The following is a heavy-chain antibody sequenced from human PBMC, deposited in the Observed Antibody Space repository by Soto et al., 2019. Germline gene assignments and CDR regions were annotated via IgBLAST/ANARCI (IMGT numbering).Heavy chain of an antibody. CDR3: ARAKVATLRRYYFDY. D-gene: IGHD5-12*01. CDR2: TNAGNGNT. Sequence: QVQLVQSGAEVKKPGASVKVSCKASGYTFTSYAMHWVRQAPGQRREWMGWTNAGNGNTKYSQKFQGRVTITRDTSASTAYMELSSLRSEDTAVYYCARAKVATLRRYYFDYWGQGTLVTVSS. V-gene: IGHV1-3*01. CDR1: GYTFTSYA. J-gene: IGHJ4*02.